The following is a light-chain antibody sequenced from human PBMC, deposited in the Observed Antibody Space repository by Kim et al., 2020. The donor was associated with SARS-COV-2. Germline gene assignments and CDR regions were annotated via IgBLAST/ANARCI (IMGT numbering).Light chain of an antibody. Sequence: VSPGQRASSSCCGDKLGDKDACWYQQKPGQAPVLVIYKDSKRPSGIPERFSGSNSGNTATLTISGTQAMDEADYYCQAWDSSTAWVFGGGTQLTVL. J-gene: IGLJ3*02. V-gene: IGLV3-1*01. CDR2: KDS. CDR1: KLGDKD. CDR3: QAWDSSTAWV.